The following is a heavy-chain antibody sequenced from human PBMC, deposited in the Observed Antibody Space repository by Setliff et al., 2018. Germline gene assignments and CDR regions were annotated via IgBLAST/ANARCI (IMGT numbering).Heavy chain of an antibody. CDR2: IKKDGSET. V-gene: IGHV3-7*01. D-gene: IGHD3-3*01. Sequence: PGGSLRLSCAASGFTFSTYWMTWVRQAPGKGLECVANIKKDGSETHYVDSVKGRFIISRDNAKDSLYLQMNSLRAEDTAVYYCARSYNFWSGPAPDVWGKGTTVTVSS. CDR1: GFTFSTYW. CDR3: ARSYNFWSGPAPDV. J-gene: IGHJ6*04.